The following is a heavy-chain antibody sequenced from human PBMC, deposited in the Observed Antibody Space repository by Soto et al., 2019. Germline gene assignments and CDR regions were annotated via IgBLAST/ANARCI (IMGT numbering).Heavy chain of an antibody. CDR1: GSTFNNFA. J-gene: IGHJ4*02. D-gene: IGHD1-26*01. CDR2: LVVDANTA. Sequence: QVVLLQSGAEVQAPGSSVRVSCQVSGSTFNNFAFSGVRQAPGHGPEWLGGLVVDANTAEYSQRFQDRVTTTGDTSTDNLYMELGSLTVEDTAVYYCARAIKRWEVNYYFDFWGQGTLVTVSS. CDR3: ARAIKRWEVNYYFDF. V-gene: IGHV1-69*06.